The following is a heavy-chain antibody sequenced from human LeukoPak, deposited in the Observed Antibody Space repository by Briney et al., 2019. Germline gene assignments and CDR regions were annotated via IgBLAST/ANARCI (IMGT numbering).Heavy chain of an antibody. D-gene: IGHD3-10*01. V-gene: IGHV1-3*01. Sequence: ASVKVSCKASGYTFTSYAMHWVRQAPGQRLEWMGWINAGNGNTKYSQKFQGRVTMTRNTSISTAYMELSSLRSEDTAVYYCARYRITMVRGVIIGRWFDPWGQGTLVTVSS. CDR1: GYTFTSYA. CDR2: INAGNGNT. J-gene: IGHJ5*02. CDR3: ARYRITMVRGVIIGRWFDP.